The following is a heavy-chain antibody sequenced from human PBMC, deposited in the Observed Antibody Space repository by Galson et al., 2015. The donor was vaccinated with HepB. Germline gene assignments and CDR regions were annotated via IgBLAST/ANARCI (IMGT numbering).Heavy chain of an antibody. CDR3: VRETQYFDWLLHASFFDF. CDR2: IKQDGSEA. Sequence: SLRLSCAVSGFTLSSFWMTWVRQAPGKGLEWVANIKQDGSEANYVDSVKGRFIVSRDNSKNSLYLQMNSLRAEDTAVYYCVRETQYFDWLLHASFFDFWGQGTLVTVSS. D-gene: IGHD3-9*01. CDR1: GFTLSSFW. V-gene: IGHV3-7*03. J-gene: IGHJ4*02.